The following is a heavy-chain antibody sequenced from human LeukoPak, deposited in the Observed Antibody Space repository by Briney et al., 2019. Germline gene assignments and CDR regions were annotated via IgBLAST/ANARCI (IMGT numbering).Heavy chain of an antibody. V-gene: IGHV4-34*01. CDR3: ARGGGYSYGLRRAFDY. Sequence: SETLSLTCAVYGGSFSGYYWSWIRQPPGKGLEWVGEINHSGSTNYNPSLKSRVTISVDTSKNQFSLKLSPVTAADTAVYYCARGGGYSYGLRRAFDYWGQGTLVTVSS. CDR2: INHSGST. CDR1: GGSFSGYY. J-gene: IGHJ4*02. D-gene: IGHD5-18*01.